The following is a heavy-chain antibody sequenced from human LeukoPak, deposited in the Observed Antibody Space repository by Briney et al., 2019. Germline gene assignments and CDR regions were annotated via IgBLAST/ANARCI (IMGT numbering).Heavy chain of an antibody. CDR1: GYTFTAYY. CDR2: INPNSGGT. D-gene: IGHD1-26*01. J-gene: IGHJ4*02. V-gene: IGHV1-2*02. Sequence: ASVKVSCKASGYTFTAYYIHWVRQAPGQGLEWMGWINPNSGGTNYAQKFQGRVTMTRDTSISTAYMELSSLRPEDTAVYYCASQSAFRYSGSYYSDYWGQGTLVTVSS. CDR3: ASQSAFRYSGSYYSDY.